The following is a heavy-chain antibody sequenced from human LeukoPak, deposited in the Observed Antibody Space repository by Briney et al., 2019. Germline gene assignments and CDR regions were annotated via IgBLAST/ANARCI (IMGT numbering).Heavy chain of an antibody. V-gene: IGHV4-59*08. CDR2: IYYSGST. D-gene: IGHD3-22*01. CDR1: GGSISSYY. Sequence: SETLSLTCTVSGGSISSYYWSWIRQPPGKGLEWIGYIYYSGSTNYNPSLKSRVTISVDTSKNQFSLKLSSVTAADTAVYYCARQGDYCYDTYWFDPWGQGTLVTVSS. J-gene: IGHJ5*02. CDR3: ARQGDYCYDTYWFDP.